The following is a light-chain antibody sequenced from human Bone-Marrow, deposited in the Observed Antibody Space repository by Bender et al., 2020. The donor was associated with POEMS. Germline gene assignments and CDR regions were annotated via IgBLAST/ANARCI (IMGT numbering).Light chain of an antibody. Sequence: QSALTQPASVSGSPGQSISISCTGTSSDVGGYDLVSWFQQHPGKAPKLMIYVDNKRPSGVSNRFSGSKSGNTASLTISGLQAEDEADYYCSSYTNRNSLVFGGATKLTVL. CDR2: VDN. J-gene: IGLJ2*01. CDR3: SSYTNRNSLV. CDR1: SSDVGGYDL. V-gene: IGLV2-14*02.